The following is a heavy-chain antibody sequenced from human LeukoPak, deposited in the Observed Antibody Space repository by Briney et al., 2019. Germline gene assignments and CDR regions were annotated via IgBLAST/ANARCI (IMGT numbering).Heavy chain of an antibody. CDR3: ARIAAAGSGGPDYYYYYYMDV. CDR1: GGSITNYY. CDR2: IYYSGST. Sequence: SETLSLTCTVSGGSITNYYWSWIRQPPGKGLEWIGYIYYSGSTNYNPSLKSRVTMSVDTSKNQFSLKLSSVTAADTAVYYCARIAAAGSGGPDYYYYYYMDVWGKGTTVTVSS. V-gene: IGHV4-59*12. J-gene: IGHJ6*03. D-gene: IGHD6-13*01.